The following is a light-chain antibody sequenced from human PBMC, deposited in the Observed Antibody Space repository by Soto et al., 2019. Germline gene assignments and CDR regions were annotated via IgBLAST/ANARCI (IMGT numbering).Light chain of an antibody. CDR3: TSYSSSSPVL. Sequence: QSALTQPASGSGSLGQSITISCTGTSSDVGAYNYVSWYQQHPDKAPKLLIFEVTNRPSGVSGRFSGSKSGITASLSISGLQPEDEADYYCTSYSSSSPVLFGGGTKVTVL. CDR1: SSDVGAYNY. CDR2: EVT. V-gene: IGLV2-14*01. J-gene: IGLJ2*01.